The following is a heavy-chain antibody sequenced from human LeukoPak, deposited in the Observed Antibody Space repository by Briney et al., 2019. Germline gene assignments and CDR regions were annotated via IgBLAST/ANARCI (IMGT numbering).Heavy chain of an antibody. CDR3: AREGGKGWYVRSYTFDI. CDR2: INHSGST. D-gene: IGHD6-19*01. Sequence: SETLSLTCGVYGGSFNGYYWSWIRQPPGKGLEWIGEINHSGSTNYNPSLKSRVTISVDTSKNQFSLKLSSVTAADTAGYYCAREGGKGWYVRSYTFDIWGRGTLVAVSS. CDR1: GGSFNGYY. V-gene: IGHV4-34*01. J-gene: IGHJ3*02.